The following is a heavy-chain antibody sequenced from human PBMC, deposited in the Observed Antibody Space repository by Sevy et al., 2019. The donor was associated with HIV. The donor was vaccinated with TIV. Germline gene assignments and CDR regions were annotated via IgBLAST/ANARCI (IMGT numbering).Heavy chain of an antibody. CDR1: GFTFSNYW. J-gene: IGHJ4*02. CDR3: ARSRRALDY. V-gene: IGHV3-7*01. Sequence: GGSLRLSCVASGFTFSNYWMTWVRQAPGKGLEWVANIKEDGTENYSVDSVKGRFTISRDNAKKSLYLQMNNLTVEDTAVYYWARSRRALDYWGQGILVTVSS. CDR2: IKEDGTEN.